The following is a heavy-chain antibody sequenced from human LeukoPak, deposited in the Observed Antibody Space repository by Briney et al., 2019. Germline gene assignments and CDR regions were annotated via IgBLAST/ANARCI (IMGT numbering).Heavy chain of an antibody. J-gene: IGHJ4*02. CDR2: IIPIFGTA. CDR1: GGTFSSYA. V-gene: IGHV1-69*05. D-gene: IGHD3-10*01. CDR3: ARRPFGREGGRVFDY. Sequence: GASVKVSCKASGGTFSSYAISWVRQAPGQGLEWMGGIIPIFGTANYAQKFQGRVTMTRNTSISTAYMELSSLRSEDTAVYYCARRPFGREGGRVFDYWGQGTLVTVSS.